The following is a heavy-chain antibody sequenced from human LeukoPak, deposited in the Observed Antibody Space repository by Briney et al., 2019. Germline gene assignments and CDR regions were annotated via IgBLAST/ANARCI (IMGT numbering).Heavy chain of an antibody. Sequence: SETLSLTCTVSGGSISSYYWSWIRQPPGKGLEWIGYIYYSGSTNYNPSLKSRVTISVDTSKNQLSLKLSSVTAAHTAVYYCARIKWFGELSWFDPWGQGTLVTVSS. CDR1: GGSISSYY. CDR2: IYYSGST. V-gene: IGHV4-59*01. D-gene: IGHD3-10*01. J-gene: IGHJ5*02. CDR3: ARIKWFGELSWFDP.